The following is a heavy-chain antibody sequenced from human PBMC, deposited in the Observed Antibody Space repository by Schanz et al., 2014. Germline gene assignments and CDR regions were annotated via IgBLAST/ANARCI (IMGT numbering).Heavy chain of an antibody. CDR3: ARDFLLEQLGYSHYYYAMDV. J-gene: IGHJ6*02. Sequence: QVQLVESGGGVVQPGRSLRLSCAASGFTFSSYALHWVRQAPGKGLEWVAFVPFDGSQKFYADSVKGRFTISRDNSKNSLFLQMNSLRPEDTAVYYCARDFLLEQLGYSHYYYAMDVWGQGTTVTVSS. CDR1: GFTFSSYA. V-gene: IGHV3-30*04. D-gene: IGHD2-15*01. CDR2: VPFDGSQK.